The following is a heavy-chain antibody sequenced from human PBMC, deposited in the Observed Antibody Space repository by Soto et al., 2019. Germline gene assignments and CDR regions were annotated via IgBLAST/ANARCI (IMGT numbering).Heavy chain of an antibody. Sequence: ASVKVSCKASGYTFTGYYMHWVRQAPGQGLEWMGWTNPNSGGTNYAQKFQGWVTMTRDTSISTAYMELSRLRSDDTAVYYCARGVVTMVRGVITVLGNCFDPWGQGTLVTVSS. CDR3: ARGVVTMVRGVITVLGNCFDP. D-gene: IGHD3-10*01. CDR2: TNPNSGGT. V-gene: IGHV1-2*04. CDR1: GYTFTGYY. J-gene: IGHJ5*02.